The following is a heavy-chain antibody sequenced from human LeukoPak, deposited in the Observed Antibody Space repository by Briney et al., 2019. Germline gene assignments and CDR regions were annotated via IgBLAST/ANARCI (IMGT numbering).Heavy chain of an antibody. V-gene: IGHV3-30*04. Sequence: GGSLRLSCSASGFDFSSYALHWVRQAPGKGLEWVAVISYDGTLHLLPDSVKGRFTVSRDNSKNTLYLQMNSLTSEDTAVYYCARGRSYHALWVPFDSWGQGTAVIVSS. CDR2: ISYDGTLH. D-gene: IGHD2/OR15-2a*01. J-gene: IGHJ4*02. CDR3: ARGRSYHALWVPFDS. CDR1: GFDFSSYA.